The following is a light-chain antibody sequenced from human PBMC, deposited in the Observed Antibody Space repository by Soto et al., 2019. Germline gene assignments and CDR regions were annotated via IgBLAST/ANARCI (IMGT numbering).Light chain of an antibody. CDR3: SSYAGSNDFVV. J-gene: IGLJ2*01. CDR1: SSDVGSYNY. CDR2: EVS. Sequence: QSALTQPASVSGSPGQSITISCTGTSSDVGSYNYVSWYQQHPGKAPKLMIYEVSDRPSGISSRFSGSKSGNTASLTVSGLQAEDEADYYCSSYAGSNDFVVFGGGTKLTVL. V-gene: IGLV2-14*01.